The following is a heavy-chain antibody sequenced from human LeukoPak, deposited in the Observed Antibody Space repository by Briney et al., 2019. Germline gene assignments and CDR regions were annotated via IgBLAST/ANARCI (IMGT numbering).Heavy chain of an antibody. CDR1: GITISSAW. V-gene: IGHV3-15*01. J-gene: IGHJ4*02. Sequence: GGSLRLSCEASGITISSAWMSWVRQAPGKGLEWVARIKSESAGGTTDHAAPVKGRFTISRDDSKNTLYLQMDSLIIEDTGVYYCTPPPDWGQGTLVTVSS. CDR3: TPPPD. CDR2: IKSESAGGTT.